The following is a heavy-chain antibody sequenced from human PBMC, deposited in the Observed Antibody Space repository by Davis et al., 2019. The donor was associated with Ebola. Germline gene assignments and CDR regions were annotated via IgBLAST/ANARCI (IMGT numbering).Heavy chain of an antibody. D-gene: IGHD6-13*01. CDR2: IYTSGST. CDR3: ARDRRKCVAAAGTLSCYYYMDV. J-gene: IGHJ6*03. Sequence: PSETLSLTCTVSGGSISSYYWSWIRQPAGKGLEWIGRIYTSGSTNYNPSLKSRVTMSVDTSKNQFSLKLSSVTAADTAVYYCARDRRKCVAAAGTLSCYYYMDVWGKGTTVTVSS. V-gene: IGHV4-4*07. CDR1: GGSISSYY.